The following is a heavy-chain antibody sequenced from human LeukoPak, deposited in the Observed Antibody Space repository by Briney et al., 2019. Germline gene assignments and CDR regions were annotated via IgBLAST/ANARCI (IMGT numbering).Heavy chain of an antibody. D-gene: IGHD2-2*01. J-gene: IGHJ4*02. Sequence: GGSLRLSCAASGLTFTDFWMNWVRLAPGRGLEWLAIIKPDGNEKYYVDSVKGRFAISRDNAKNEVYLEMNSLRAEDTGVYYCSGRDSSRSPRAYWGQGTLVRVSS. V-gene: IGHV3-7*01. CDR3: SGRDSSRSPRAY. CDR2: IKPDGNEK. CDR1: GLTFTDFW.